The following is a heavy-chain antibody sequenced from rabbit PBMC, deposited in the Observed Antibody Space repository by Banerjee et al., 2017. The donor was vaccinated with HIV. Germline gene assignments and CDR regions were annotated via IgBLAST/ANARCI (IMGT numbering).Heavy chain of an antibody. CDR1: GFSASTSYY. D-gene: IGHD6-1*01. CDR2: IYGGSSGST. V-gene: IGHV1S40*01. J-gene: IGHJ4*01. Sequence: QSLEESGGGLVKPGGTLTLTCTASGFSASTSYYMCWVRQAPGKGLEWIACIYGGSSGSTWYASWAKGRFTISKTSSTTVTLQMTSLTAADTATYFCARAADSTTYGYDLWGPGTLVTVS. CDR3: ARAADSTTYGYDL.